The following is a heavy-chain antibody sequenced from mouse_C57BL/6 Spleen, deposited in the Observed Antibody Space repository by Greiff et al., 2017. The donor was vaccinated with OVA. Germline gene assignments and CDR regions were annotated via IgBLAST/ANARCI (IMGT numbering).Heavy chain of an antibody. V-gene: IGHV1-80*01. Sequence: QVQLKQSGAELVKPGASVKISCKASGYAFSSYWMNWVKQRPGKGLEWIGQIYPGDGDTNYNGKFKGKATLTADKSSSTAYMQLSSLTSEDSAVYFCARSITTVVARAMDYWGQGTSVTVSS. CDR1: GYAFSSYW. J-gene: IGHJ4*01. D-gene: IGHD1-1*01. CDR3: ARSITTVVARAMDY. CDR2: IYPGDGDT.